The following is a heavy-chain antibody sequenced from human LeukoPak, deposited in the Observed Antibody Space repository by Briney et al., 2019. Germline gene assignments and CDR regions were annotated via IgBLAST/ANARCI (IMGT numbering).Heavy chain of an antibody. CDR1: EFSFSSQP. J-gene: IGHJ3*02. CDR3: ARDRGSGGWFVGTFDI. CDR2: ISGSGGST. Sequence: GGSLRLSCAASEFSFSSQPMTWVRQAPGKSLEWVSGISGSGGSTYYADSVKGRFTITRDTSKSTLLLQMDSLRAEDTAVYYCARDRGSGGWFVGTFDIWGQGTMVTVSS. D-gene: IGHD6-19*01. V-gene: IGHV3-23*01.